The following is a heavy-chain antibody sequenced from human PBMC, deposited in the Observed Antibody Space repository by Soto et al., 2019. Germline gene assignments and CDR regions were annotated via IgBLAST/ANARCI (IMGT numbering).Heavy chain of an antibody. Sequence: PSETLSLTCAVYGGSFSGYYWIWIRQPPGKGLEWIGEVEHRGNTNYNPSFTSRVTISLDTSKNHFSLQLTSVTAADTAVYYCARGGGYSYHLYGMDVWGPGTTVTVSS. D-gene: IGHD5-18*01. CDR3: ARGGGYSYHLYGMDV. J-gene: IGHJ6*02. CDR1: GGSFSGYY. CDR2: VEHRGNT. V-gene: IGHV4-34*01.